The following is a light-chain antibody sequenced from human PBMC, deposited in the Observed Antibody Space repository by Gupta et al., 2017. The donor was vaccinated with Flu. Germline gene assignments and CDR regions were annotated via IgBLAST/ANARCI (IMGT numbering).Light chain of an antibody. Sequence: EIVLTQSPGTLSLSPGERATLSCRASQSVTSSRLAWYQQKPGQAPRLLIHGASSRAAGIPDRLGGSGSGTDFTLTISRVEPEDFAVYYCQQYTVSPLTFGQGTNLEIK. V-gene: IGKV3-20*01. CDR3: QQYTVSPLT. CDR2: GAS. J-gene: IGKJ2*01. CDR1: QSVTSSR.